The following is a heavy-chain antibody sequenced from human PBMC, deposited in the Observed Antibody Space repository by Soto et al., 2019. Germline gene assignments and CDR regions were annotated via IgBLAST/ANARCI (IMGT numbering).Heavy chain of an antibody. D-gene: IGHD3-22*01. V-gene: IGHV3-30-3*01. CDR2: ISYDGSNK. J-gene: IGHJ6*02. CDR3: ARDRYYYDSSGYYSSNYYYGMDV. Sequence: GGSLRLSCAASGVTFSSYAMHWVRQAPGKGLEWVAVISYDGSNKYYADSVKGRFTISRDNSKNTLYLQMNSLRAEDTAVYYCARDRYYYDSSGYYSSNYYYGMDVWGQGTTVTVSS. CDR1: GVTFSSYA.